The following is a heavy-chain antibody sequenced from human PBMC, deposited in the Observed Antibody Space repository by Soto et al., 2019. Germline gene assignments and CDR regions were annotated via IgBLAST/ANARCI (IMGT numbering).Heavy chain of an antibody. CDR3: ARDSGRVYIDY. CDR1: GFTFSTYW. V-gene: IGHV3-7*04. D-gene: IGHD1-26*01. CDR2: LNPDGSEK. J-gene: IGHJ4*02. Sequence: DVQLVESGGGLVQPGGSLRLSCAASGFTFSTYWMTWVRQAPGKGLEWVANLNPDGSEKYYVDSLKGRFTISRDNAKTSLYLQMNSLRAGDTAVYYCARDSGRVYIDYWGQGTLVTGCS.